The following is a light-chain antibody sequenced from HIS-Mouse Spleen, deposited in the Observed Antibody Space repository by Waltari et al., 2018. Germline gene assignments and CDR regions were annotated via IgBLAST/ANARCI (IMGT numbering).Light chain of an antibody. V-gene: IGKV1-9*01. CDR3: QQLNRYPQET. J-gene: IGKJ4*01. CDR2: AAS. CDR1: HGISSY. Sequence: DIQLTQSPSFLSASVGDRVTITCRASHGISSYLAWYQQKPGKAPKLLNYAASTLQSGVPSRFSGSGSGTEFTLTISSLQPEDFATYYCQQLNRYPQETFGGGTKVEIK.